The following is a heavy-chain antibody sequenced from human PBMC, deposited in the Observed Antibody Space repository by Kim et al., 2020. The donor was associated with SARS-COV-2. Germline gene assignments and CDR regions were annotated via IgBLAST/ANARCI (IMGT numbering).Heavy chain of an antibody. V-gene: IGHV1-46*01. J-gene: IGHJ3*02. CDR3: ARGERAAASYQGAFDI. D-gene: IGHD6-13*01. Sequence: KFQGRVTMTRETSTSTVYMELSSLRSEDTAVYYCARGERAAASYQGAFDIWGQGTMVTFSS.